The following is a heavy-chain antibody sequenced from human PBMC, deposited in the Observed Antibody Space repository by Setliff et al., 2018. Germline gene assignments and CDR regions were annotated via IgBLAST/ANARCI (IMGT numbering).Heavy chain of an antibody. CDR1: GFTFSPYI. V-gene: IGHV3-30*14. J-gene: IGHJ4*02. CDR2: ISKDETKK. CDR3: ARDAGGDYDN. D-gene: IGHD2-21*02. Sequence: PGGSLRLSCAASGFTFSPYIIHWVRQAPGKGLEWVALISKDETKKYLADSVRGRFTISRDSSKNTLYLQMNSLRLEDTAIYYCARDAGGDYDNWGQGTLVTVSS.